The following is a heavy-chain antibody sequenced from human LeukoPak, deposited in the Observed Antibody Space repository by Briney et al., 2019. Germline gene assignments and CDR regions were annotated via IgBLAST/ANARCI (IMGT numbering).Heavy chain of an antibody. CDR3: AKGLYGSGSYPDY. CDR2: ISWNSGFI. V-gene: IGHV3-9*03. CDR1: GFTFDDYD. Sequence: PGGSLRLSCAASGFTFDDYDMHWVRQAPGKGLEWVSGISWNSGFIGYADSVKGRFTISRDNAKNSLYLQMNSLRAEDMALYYCAKGLYGSGSYPDYWGQGTLVTVSS. J-gene: IGHJ4*02. D-gene: IGHD3-10*01.